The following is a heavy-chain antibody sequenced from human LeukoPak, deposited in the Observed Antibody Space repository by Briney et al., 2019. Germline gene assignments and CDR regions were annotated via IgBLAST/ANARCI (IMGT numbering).Heavy chain of an antibody. D-gene: IGHD5-18*01. CDR3: AKDGYSYGPPYYYMDV. CDR2: IRHDESKT. J-gene: IGHJ6*03. Sequence: GGCLRLSCAASGLIFSSYGMHWVRQAPGEGLEWVAYIRHDESKTFYADSVKGRFTISRDNSKNTLYLQMNSLRAEDTAVYYCAKDGYSYGPPYYYMDVWGKGTTVTVSS. CDR1: GLIFSSYG. V-gene: IGHV3-30*02.